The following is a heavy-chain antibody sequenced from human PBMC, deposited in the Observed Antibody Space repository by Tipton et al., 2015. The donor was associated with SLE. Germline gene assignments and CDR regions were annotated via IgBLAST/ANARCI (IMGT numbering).Heavy chain of an antibody. CDR2: IYYSGST. J-gene: IGHJ6*03. CDR3: ARARGYSYGYGPYYYYMDV. V-gene: IGHV4-59*01. D-gene: IGHD5-18*01. CDR1: GGSISSYY. Sequence: TLSLTCTVSGGSISSYYWSWIRQPPGKGLEWIGYIYYSGSTNYNPSLKSRVTISVDTSKNQFSLKLSSVTTADTAVYYRARARGYSYGYGPYYYYMDVWGKGTTVTVSS.